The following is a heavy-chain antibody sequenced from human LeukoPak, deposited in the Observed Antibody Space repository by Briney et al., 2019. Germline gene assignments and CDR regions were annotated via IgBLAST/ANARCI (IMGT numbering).Heavy chain of an antibody. J-gene: IGHJ4*02. CDR1: GFSLSTSGVG. CDR2: IYWNDDK. D-gene: IGHD1-26*01. CDR3: AHRPSKWEPGQYYFDY. V-gene: IGHV2-5*01. Sequence: SGPTLLKPTQTLTLTCTFSGFSLSTSGVGVGWIRQPPGKALEWLALIYWNDDKSYSPSLKSRLTITKDTSKNQVVLTMTNMDPVDTATYYCAHRPSKWEPGQYYFDYWGQGTLVTVSS.